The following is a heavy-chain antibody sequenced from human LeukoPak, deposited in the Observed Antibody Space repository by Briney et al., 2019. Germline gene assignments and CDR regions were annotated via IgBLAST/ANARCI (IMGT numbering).Heavy chain of an antibody. CDR1: GYTFTGYY. D-gene: IGHD3-3*01. V-gene: IGHV1-2*02. J-gene: IGHJ5*02. CDR2: INPNSGGT. Sequence: GASVKVSCKASGYTFTGYYMHWVRQAPGQGLEWMGWINPNSGGTNYAQKFQGRVAMTRDTSISTAYMELSRLRSDDTAVYYCARTRRITIFGVVPNWFDPWGQGTLVTVSS. CDR3: ARTRRITIFGVVPNWFDP.